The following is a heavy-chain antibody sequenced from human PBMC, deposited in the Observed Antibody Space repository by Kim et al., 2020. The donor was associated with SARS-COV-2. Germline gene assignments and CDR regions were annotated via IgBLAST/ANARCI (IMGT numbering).Heavy chain of an antibody. Sequence: GGSLRLSCAASGFTFSSYSMNWVRQAPGKGLEWVSSISSSSSYIYYADSVKGRFTISRDNAKNSLYLQMNSLRAEDTAVYYCARDDTRLLSAGYWGQGTLVTVAS. CDR2: ISSSSSYI. V-gene: IGHV3-21*01. CDR1: GFTFSSYS. J-gene: IGHJ4*02. CDR3: ARDDTRLLSAGY. D-gene: IGHD2-2*02.